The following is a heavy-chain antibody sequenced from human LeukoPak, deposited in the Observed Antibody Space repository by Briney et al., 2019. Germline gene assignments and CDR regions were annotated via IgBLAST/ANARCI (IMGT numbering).Heavy chain of an antibody. V-gene: IGHV3-33*01. CDR1: GFTFSNYA. CDR3: ARDEGDSSGYYPGL. Sequence: GGSLRLSCEASGFTFSNYAMSWVRQAPARGLEWVAAIWHDGSRKYYAESVKGRFTISRDNARNTVYVQMDSLRAEDTAVYYCARDEGDSSGYYPGLWGQGTLVTVSS. CDR2: IWHDGSRK. J-gene: IGHJ1*01. D-gene: IGHD3-22*01.